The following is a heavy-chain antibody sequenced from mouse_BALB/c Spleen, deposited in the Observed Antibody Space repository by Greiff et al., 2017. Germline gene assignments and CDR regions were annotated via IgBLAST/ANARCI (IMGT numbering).Heavy chain of an antibody. D-gene: IGHD1-1*01. CDR1: GFSLTSYG. Sequence: VKVVESGPGLVAPSQSLSITCTVSGFSLTSYGVHWVRQPPGKGLEWLGVIWAGGSTNYNSALMSRLSISKDNSKSQVFLKMNSLQTDDTAMYYCAREIYYYGSSYFDYWGQGTTLTVSS. CDR3: AREIYYYGSSYFDY. J-gene: IGHJ2*01. CDR2: IWAGGST. V-gene: IGHV2-9*02.